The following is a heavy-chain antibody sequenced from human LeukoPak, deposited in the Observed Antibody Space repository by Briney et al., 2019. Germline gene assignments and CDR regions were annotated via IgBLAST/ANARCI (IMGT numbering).Heavy chain of an antibody. V-gene: IGHV1-46*01. CDR2: INPSGGST. J-gene: IGHJ3*02. Sequence: ASVKVSCKASGYTFTSYYMHWVRQAPGQGLEWMGIINPSGGSTSYAQKFQGRVTMTRDMSTSTVYMELSSLRSEDTAVYYCARVGRHDAFDIWGQGTMVTVSS. CDR3: ARVGRHDAFDI. D-gene: IGHD3-16*01. CDR1: GYTFTSYY.